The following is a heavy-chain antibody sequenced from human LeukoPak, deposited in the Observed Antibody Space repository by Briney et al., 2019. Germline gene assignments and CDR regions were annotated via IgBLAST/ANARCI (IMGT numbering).Heavy chain of an antibody. CDR3: ARGPRQDIVVVPAAGSLASYYFDY. CDR2: INHSGST. Sequence: QPSETLSLTCAVYGGSFSGYYWSWIRQPPGKGLEWIGEINHSGSTNYNPSLKSRVTISVDTTKNQFSLKLSSVTAADTAVYYCARGPRQDIVVVPAAGSLASYYFDYWGQGTLVTVSS. CDR1: GGSFSGYY. J-gene: IGHJ4*02. V-gene: IGHV4-34*01. D-gene: IGHD2-2*01.